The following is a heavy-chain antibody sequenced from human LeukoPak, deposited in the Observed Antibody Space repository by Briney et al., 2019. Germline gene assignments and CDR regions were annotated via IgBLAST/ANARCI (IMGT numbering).Heavy chain of an antibody. V-gene: IGHV4-39*07. D-gene: IGHD3-22*01. CDR2: IYYSGST. Sequence: PSETLSLTCTVSGGSISSSSYYWGWIRQPPGKGLEWIGSIYYSGSTYYNPSLKSRVTISVDTSKNQFSLKLSSVTAADMAVYYCARDLADSSGYYSVYFDYWGQGTLVTVSS. CDR3: ARDLADSSGYYSVYFDY. J-gene: IGHJ4*02. CDR1: GGSISSSSYY.